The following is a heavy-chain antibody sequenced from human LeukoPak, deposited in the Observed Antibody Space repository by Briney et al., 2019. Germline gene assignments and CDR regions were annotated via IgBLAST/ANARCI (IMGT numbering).Heavy chain of an antibody. CDR1: GGTFSSYA. J-gene: IGHJ5*02. Sequence: SVKVSCKASGGTFSSYAISWVRQAPGQGLEWMGRIIPILGIANYAQKFQGRVTITADKSTSTAYMELSGLRSEDTAVYYCPRAPTVYLAWFDPWGQGTLVTVSS. CDR3: PRAPTVYLAWFDP. CDR2: IIPILGIA. V-gene: IGHV1-69*04. D-gene: IGHD3-9*01.